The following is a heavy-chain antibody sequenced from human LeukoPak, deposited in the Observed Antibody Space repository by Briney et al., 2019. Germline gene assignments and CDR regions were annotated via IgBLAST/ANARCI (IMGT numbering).Heavy chain of an antibody. CDR2: ISYDGSNK. CDR3: AKPVLRYFDWLPGDY. Sequence: GGSLRLSCAASGFTFSSYGMHWVRQAPGKGLEWVAVISYDGSNKYYADSVKGRFTISRDNSKNTLYLQMNSLRAEDTAVYYCAKPVLRYFDWLPGDYWGQGTLVTVSS. D-gene: IGHD3-9*01. V-gene: IGHV3-30*18. J-gene: IGHJ4*02. CDR1: GFTFSSYG.